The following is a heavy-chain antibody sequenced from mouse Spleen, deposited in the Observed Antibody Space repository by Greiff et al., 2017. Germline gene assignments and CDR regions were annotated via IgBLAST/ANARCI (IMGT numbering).Heavy chain of an antibody. V-gene: IGHV5-9*01. J-gene: IGHJ4*01. CDR1: GFTFSSYA. CDR2: ISSGGGNT. CDR3: ARQGRSYAMDY. Sequence: EVMLVESGGGLVKLGGSLKLSCAASGFTFSSYAMSWVRQTPEKRLEWVATISSGGGNTYYPDSVKGRFTISRDNAKNTLYLQMSSLKSEDTAMYYCARQGRSYAMDYWGQGTSVTVSS.